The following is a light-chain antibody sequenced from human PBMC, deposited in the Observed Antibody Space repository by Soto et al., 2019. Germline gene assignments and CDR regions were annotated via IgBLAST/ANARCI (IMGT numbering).Light chain of an antibody. CDR1: QFISTY. CDR3: QQSHSAPLA. Sequence: DIQMTQSPSSLSASVGDSVSFTCRASQFISTYLNWYQQKPGKAPKLLIYAASSLQRGVPSRFSGSGSGTDFTVTISNLHLEGFATYFCQQSHSAPLAFGGGNKVEI. J-gene: IGKJ4*01. V-gene: IGKV1-39*01. CDR2: AAS.